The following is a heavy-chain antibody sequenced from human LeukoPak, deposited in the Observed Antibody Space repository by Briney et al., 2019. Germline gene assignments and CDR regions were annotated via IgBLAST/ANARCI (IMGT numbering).Heavy chain of an antibody. Sequence: GGSLRLSCAASGFTFDDYAMHWVRQAPGKGLEWVSYISSSGSTIYYADSVKGRFTISRDNAKNSLYLQMNSLRAEDTAVYYCAKGGYSSSWRYFYYFDYWGQGTLVTVSS. D-gene: IGHD6-13*01. J-gene: IGHJ4*02. CDR2: ISSSGSTI. CDR3: AKGGYSSSWRYFYYFDY. CDR1: GFTFDDYA. V-gene: IGHV3-48*03.